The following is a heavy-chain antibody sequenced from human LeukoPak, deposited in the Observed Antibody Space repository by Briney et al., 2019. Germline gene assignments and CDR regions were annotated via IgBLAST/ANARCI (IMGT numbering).Heavy chain of an antibody. CDR1: GGSISNSY. D-gene: IGHD3-3*01. Sequence: SETLSLTCTASGGSISNSYWSWIRQPPGKGLEWIGYIYYSGSTNYNPSLKSRVTISVDTSKNQFSLKLSSVTAADTAVYYCARDLKYDSYGMDVWGQGTMVTVSS. V-gene: IGHV4-59*01. J-gene: IGHJ6*02. CDR3: ARDLKYDSYGMDV. CDR2: IYYSGST.